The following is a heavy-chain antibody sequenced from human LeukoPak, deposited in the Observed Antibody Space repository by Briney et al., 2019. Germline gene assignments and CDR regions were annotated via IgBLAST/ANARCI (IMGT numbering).Heavy chain of an antibody. CDR2: INHSGST. V-gene: IGHV4-34*01. D-gene: IGHD3-16*01. J-gene: IGHJ4*02. CDR1: GGSFSGYY. Sequence: KASETLSLTCAVYGGSFSGYYWSWIRQPPGKGLEWIGEINHSGSTNYNPSLKSRVTISVDTSKNQFSLKLSSVTAADTAVYYCARGVMITFGGVEPLDWGQGTLVTVSS. CDR3: ARGVMITFGGVEPLD.